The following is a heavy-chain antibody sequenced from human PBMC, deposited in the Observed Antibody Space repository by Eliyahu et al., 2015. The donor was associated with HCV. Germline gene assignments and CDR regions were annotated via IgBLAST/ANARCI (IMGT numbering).Heavy chain of an antibody. CDR2: IKQDGGDK. Sequence: EVQLVESGXGLVQPGXSLXLSCAAXGFTFSSYWMSWVRQSPGKGLEWVANIKQDGGDKYYVDSVKGRFTISRDNARNSLYLQMNSLRAEDTAVYYCARGGYYFVWGQGTLVTVSS. CDR3: ARGGYYFV. J-gene: IGHJ4*02. D-gene: IGHD1-26*01. V-gene: IGHV3-7*01. CDR1: GFTFSSYW.